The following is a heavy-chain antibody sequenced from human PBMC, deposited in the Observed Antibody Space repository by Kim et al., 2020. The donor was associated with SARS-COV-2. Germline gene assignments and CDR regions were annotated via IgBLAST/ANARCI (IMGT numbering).Heavy chain of an antibody. V-gene: IGHV4-4*06. Sequence: STTYNPSLNDRVTMSIDMSKNQLSLNLTSVTAADTAVYYCVRPSSSNAADIWGQGTMVTVSS. CDR2: ST. CDR3: VRPSSSNAADI. J-gene: IGHJ3*02. D-gene: IGHD6-6*01.